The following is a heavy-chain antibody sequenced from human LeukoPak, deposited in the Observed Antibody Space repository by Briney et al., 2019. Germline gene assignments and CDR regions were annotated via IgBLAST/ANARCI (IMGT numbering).Heavy chain of an antibody. D-gene: IGHD6-13*01. CDR1: GFTFSSYS. CDR3: AEQQLGAFDY. CDR2: ISYDGSNK. Sequence: PGGSLRLSCAASGFTFSSYSMNWVRQAPGKGLEWVAVISYDGSNKYYADSVKGRFTISRDNSKNTLYLQMNSLRAEDTAVYYCAEQQLGAFDYWGQGTLVTVSS. V-gene: IGHV3-30*03. J-gene: IGHJ4*02.